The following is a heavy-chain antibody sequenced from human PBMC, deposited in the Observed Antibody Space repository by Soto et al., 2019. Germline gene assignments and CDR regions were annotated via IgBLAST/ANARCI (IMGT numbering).Heavy chain of an antibody. Sequence: PGGSLRLSCAASGFTFSSYAMSWGRQAPGKGLEWVSAISGSGGSTYYADSVKGRFTISRDNSKNTLYLQMNSLRAEDTAVYYCAKTAGYCSSTSCSIGLLYFDYWGQGTLVTVSS. V-gene: IGHV3-23*01. J-gene: IGHJ4*02. CDR3: AKTAGYCSSTSCSIGLLYFDY. CDR1: GFTFSSYA. CDR2: ISGSGGST. D-gene: IGHD2-2*01.